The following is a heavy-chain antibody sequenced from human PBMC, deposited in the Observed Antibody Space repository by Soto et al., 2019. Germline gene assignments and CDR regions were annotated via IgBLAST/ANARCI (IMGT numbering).Heavy chain of an antibody. CDR3: VRLRGNSWLDS. CDR1: GDSVSSTSAT. Sequence: SQTLSLTCAISGDSVSSTSATWDWIRQSTSGGLEWLGRTYYRSKWKTDYAESVQGRITINADTSKNQVSLQLNSVTPDDTAVYYCVRLRGNSWLDSWGQGIRVTVSS. J-gene: IGHJ5*01. V-gene: IGHV6-1*01. CDR2: TYYRSKWKT.